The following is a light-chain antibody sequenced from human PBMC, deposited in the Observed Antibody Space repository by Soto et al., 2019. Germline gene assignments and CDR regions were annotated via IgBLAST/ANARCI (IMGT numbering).Light chain of an antibody. CDR2: SNN. J-gene: IGLJ2*01. V-gene: IGLV1-47*02. CDR1: SSNIGSNS. Sequence: QSVLTQPPSASGTPGQRVTISCSGSSSNIGSNSVYWYQQLPGTAPKLLIYSNNQRPSGVPDRFSGSKSGTSASLAISGLRSEDEADYYCAAWDDSLSGPVVFGGGTKLTVL. CDR3: AAWDDSLSGPVV.